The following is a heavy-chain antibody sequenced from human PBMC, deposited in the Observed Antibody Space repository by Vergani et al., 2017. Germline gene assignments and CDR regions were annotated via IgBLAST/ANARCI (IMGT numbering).Heavy chain of an antibody. Sequence: QAQLVQSGAEVKKPGASVRVSCKASRYPFSRYGISWVRQAPGQGLEWMGWISAYSGETRYARSLQGRVTMTTDASTNTAYMSLRSLRSDDTAIYYCGKTQGTVVGTWWFDPWGQGTPVTVSS. J-gene: IGHJ5*02. CDR1: RYPFSRYG. V-gene: IGHV1-18*01. D-gene: IGHD1-7*01. CDR2: ISAYSGET. CDR3: GKTQGTVVGTWWFDP.